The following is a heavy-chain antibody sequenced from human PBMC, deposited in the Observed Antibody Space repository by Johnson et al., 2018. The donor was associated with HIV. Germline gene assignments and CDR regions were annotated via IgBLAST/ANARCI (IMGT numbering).Heavy chain of an antibody. CDR1: GFTFSSYW. D-gene: IGHD3-10*01. Sequence: VQLVESGGGLVQPGGSLRLSCAASGFTFSSYWMHWVRQAPGKGLVWVSRINNDGSTIYYADSVKGRFTISRENSKNMLYLQMDSLRGEDTAVYYCARDRGSAFDIWGQGTMVTVSS. V-gene: IGHV3-74*01. CDR3: ARDRGSAFDI. J-gene: IGHJ3*02. CDR2: INNDGSTI.